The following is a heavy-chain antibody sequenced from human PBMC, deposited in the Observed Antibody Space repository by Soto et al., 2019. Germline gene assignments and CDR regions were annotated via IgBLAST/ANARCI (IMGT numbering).Heavy chain of an antibody. CDR1: GGSFSGYY. V-gene: IGHV4-34*01. Sequence: SETMSLTWAVYGGSFSGYYWRWIRQPPGKGREWIGEINHSGSTNYNPSLKSRVTISGDTSKNQFSLKLSSVTAADTAVYYCARSRTTVTPSGFQHWGQGTLVTVS. J-gene: IGHJ1*01. D-gene: IGHD4-17*01. CDR3: ARSRTTVTPSGFQH. CDR2: INHSGST.